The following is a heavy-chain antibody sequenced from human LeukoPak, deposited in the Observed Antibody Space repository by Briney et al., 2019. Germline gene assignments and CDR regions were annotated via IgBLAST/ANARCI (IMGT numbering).Heavy chain of an antibody. CDR3: ARQRLRGYYDSSGNYSDY. Sequence: SETLSLTCTVSSVSIGTYYWSWLRQPPGKGREWVGNIFYSGAADYNPSLKRRVTMSLGTSKSQFSLKLSSVTAADTAVYYCARQRLRGYYDSSGNYSDYWGQGTLVTVSS. CDR1: SVSIGTYY. V-gene: IGHV4-59*08. CDR2: IFYSGAA. D-gene: IGHD3-22*01. J-gene: IGHJ4*02.